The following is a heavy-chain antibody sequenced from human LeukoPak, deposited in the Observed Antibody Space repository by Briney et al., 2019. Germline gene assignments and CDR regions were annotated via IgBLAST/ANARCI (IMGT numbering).Heavy chain of an antibody. CDR2: IYYSGST. Sequence: SETLSLTCTVSGGSISNNNYYWDWIRQPPGKGLEWIGSIYYSGSTYYNPSLKRRVTISVDMSKNQFSLKLSSVTAADTAVYYCARERKQLPQFDYWGQGTLVTVSS. CDR1: GGSISNNNYY. J-gene: IGHJ4*02. D-gene: IGHD6-13*01. CDR3: ARERKQLPQFDY. V-gene: IGHV4-39*07.